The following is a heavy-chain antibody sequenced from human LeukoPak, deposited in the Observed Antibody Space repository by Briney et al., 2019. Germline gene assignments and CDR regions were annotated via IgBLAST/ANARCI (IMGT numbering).Heavy chain of an antibody. D-gene: IGHD2-2*01. Sequence: GASVKVSCKASGYTFTGYYMHWVRQAPGQGLEWMGWINPNSGGTNYAQKFQGRVTMTRDTSISTAYMELSRLRSDDTAVYYCARESGTRRYCSSTSCPEENWFDPWGQGTLVTVSS. CDR1: GYTFTGYY. J-gene: IGHJ5*02. V-gene: IGHV1-2*02. CDR2: INPNSGGT. CDR3: ARESGTRRYCSSTSCPEENWFDP.